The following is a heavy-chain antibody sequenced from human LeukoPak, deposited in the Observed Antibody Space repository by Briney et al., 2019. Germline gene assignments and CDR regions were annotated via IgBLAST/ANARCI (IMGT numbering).Heavy chain of an antibody. CDR3: ARGANYPDY. V-gene: IGHV3-74*01. J-gene: IGHJ4*02. Sequence: GGSLRLSCAASGFTFSRYWMHWVRQAPGKGLVWVSRINIDGSSRTYADSVKGRFTISRDNAKNTMYLQMNSLTADDTAVYFCARGANYPDYWGQGTLVTVSS. CDR2: INIDGSSR. CDR1: GFTFSRYW. D-gene: IGHD3-10*01.